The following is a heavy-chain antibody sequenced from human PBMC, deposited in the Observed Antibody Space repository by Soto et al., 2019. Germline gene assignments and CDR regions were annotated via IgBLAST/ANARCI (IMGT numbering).Heavy chain of an antibody. V-gene: IGHV1-46*01. CDR1: GYSFTRYS. J-gene: IGHJ6*02. CDR3: AREVGAAYYSFGMDV. CDR2: INSGGGRT. Sequence: ASVKVSCRASGYSFTRYSIHWVRQAPGQGLEWMRTINSGGGRTTYGQKFQGRISMTRDTSTSTVYMELSRLRSEDTAVYHCAREVGAAYYSFGMDVWGQGTTVTVS. D-gene: IGHD1-26*01.